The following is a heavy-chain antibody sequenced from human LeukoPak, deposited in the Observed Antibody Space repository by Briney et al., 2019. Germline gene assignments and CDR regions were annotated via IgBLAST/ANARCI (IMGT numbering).Heavy chain of an antibody. V-gene: IGHV3-7*01. CDR3: AGTWTLNYYYYMDV. D-gene: IGHD3/OR15-3a*01. Sequence: PGGSLRLSCAASGFTFSSYWMSWVRQAPGKGLEWVANIKQDGSEKYYVDSVKGRFTISRDNAKNSLYLQMNSLRAEDTAVYYCAGTWTLNYYYYMDVWGKGTTVTVSS. CDR2: IKQDGSEK. J-gene: IGHJ6*03. CDR1: GFTFSSYW.